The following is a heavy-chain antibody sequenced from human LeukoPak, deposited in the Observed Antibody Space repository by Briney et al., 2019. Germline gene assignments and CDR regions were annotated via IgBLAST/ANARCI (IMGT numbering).Heavy chain of an antibody. V-gene: IGHV3-48*01. D-gene: IGHD6-13*01. CDR1: GFTFNTYT. J-gene: IGHJ4*02. CDR2: LSSGSDSI. Sequence: SGGSLRLSCAASGFTFNTYTMNWVRQAPGKGLEWISYLSSGSDSIFYADSVKGRFTISRDNSKNTLYLQMNSLGAEDTAVYYCAREGSSSWGLFDHWGQGTLVTVSS. CDR3: AREGSSSWGLFDH.